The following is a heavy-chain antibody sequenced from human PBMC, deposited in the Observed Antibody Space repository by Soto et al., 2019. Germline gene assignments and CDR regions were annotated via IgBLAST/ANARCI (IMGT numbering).Heavy chain of an antibody. V-gene: IGHV4-61*02. CDR2: FSLSGTT. CDR3: ARGMTPPGAPAWYYFDS. J-gene: IGHJ4*02. Sequence: LSLTFTVSGXSITGSSYWSWIRQPAGKGLEWIGRFSLSGTTNYNPSLRSRVTMSADVSKNQFSLRLTSVTAADTALYYCARGMTPPGAPAWYYFDSWGQGTLVTVSS. CDR1: GXSITGSSY. D-gene: IGHD2-8*02.